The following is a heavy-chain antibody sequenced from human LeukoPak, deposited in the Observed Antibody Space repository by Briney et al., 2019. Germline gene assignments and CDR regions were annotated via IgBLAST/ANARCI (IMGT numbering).Heavy chain of an antibody. CDR1: GGSFSGYY. CDR2: INHSGST. Sequence: SSETLSLTCAVYGGSFSGYYWSWIRQPPGKGLEWIGEINHSGSTNYNPSLKSRVTISVDTSKNQFSLKLSSVTAADTAVSYCARGLGYGSGSYYNVGGYYYYMDVWGKGTTVTVSS. CDR3: ARGLGYGSGSYYNVGGYYYYMDV. J-gene: IGHJ6*03. V-gene: IGHV4-34*01. D-gene: IGHD3-10*01.